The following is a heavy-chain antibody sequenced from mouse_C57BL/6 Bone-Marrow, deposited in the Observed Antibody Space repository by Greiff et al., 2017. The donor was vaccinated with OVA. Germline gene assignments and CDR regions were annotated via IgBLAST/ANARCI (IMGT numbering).Heavy chain of an antibody. J-gene: IGHJ4*01. CDR3: ARYDYSNYDYAMDY. V-gene: IGHV1-69*01. CDR1: GYTFTSYW. Sequence: VQLQQPGAELVMPGASVKLSCKASGYTFTSYWMHWVKQRPGQGLEWIGEIDPSDSYTNYNQKFKGKSTLTVDKSSSTAYMQLSSLTSEDSAVYYCARYDYSNYDYAMDYRGQGTSVTVSS. D-gene: IGHD2-5*01. CDR2: IDPSDSYT.